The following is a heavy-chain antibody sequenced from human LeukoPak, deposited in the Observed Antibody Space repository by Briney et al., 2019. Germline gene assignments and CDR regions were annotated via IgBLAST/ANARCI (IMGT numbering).Heavy chain of an antibody. CDR1: GFTFNNYA. V-gene: IGHV3-23*01. Sequence: GGSLRLSCAASGFTFNNYAINWVRQAPGKGLELVSAISHSGLTTNYADSVKGRFTITRDNSKSTVFLQMNSLRAEDTVLYYCAKAPPRYCSGGSCFDAFDIWGQGTMVTVS. J-gene: IGHJ3*02. CDR3: AKAPPRYCSGGSCFDAFDI. D-gene: IGHD2-15*01. CDR2: ISHSGLTT.